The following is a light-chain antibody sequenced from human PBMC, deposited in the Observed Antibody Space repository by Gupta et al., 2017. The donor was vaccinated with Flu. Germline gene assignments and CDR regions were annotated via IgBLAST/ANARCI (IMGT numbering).Light chain of an antibody. CDR1: QSVSSSY. J-gene: IGKJ4*01. V-gene: IGKV3-20*01. CDR3: QQYVTSPLT. Sequence: ERATLSCRASQSVSSSYLAWYQQKPGQAPRLLIYGASNRATGIPDRFSGSGSGTDFTLTISRLEPEDFAVYYCQQYVTSPLTFGGGTKVEIK. CDR2: GAS.